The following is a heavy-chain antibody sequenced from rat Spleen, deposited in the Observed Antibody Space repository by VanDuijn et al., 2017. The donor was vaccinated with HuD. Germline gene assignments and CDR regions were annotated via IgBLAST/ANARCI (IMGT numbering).Heavy chain of an antibody. J-gene: IGHJ2*01. CDR1: GFSFSNYD. CDR3: AKVTYYGYYYFDY. V-gene: IGHV5-25*01. CDR2: ITNTGGGT. Sequence: EVQLVESGGGLVQPGRSLKLSCAASGFSFSNYDMAWVRQPPGKGRELVAAITNTGGGTYYPDSVNGRFTISRDDAKSTLYLQMESLRSEDTATYYCAKVTYYGYYYFDYWGQGVMVTVSS. D-gene: IGHD1-9*01.